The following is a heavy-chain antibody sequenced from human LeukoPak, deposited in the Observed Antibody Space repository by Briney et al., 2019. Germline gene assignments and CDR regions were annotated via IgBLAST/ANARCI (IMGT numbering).Heavy chain of an antibody. V-gene: IGHV1-2*02. CDR2: INPNSGGT. Sequence: PSVKVSCKASGYTFTGYYMHWVRQAPGQGLEWMGWINPNSGGTNYAQKFQGRVTMTRDTSISTAYMELSRLTSDDTAIYYCARVLPSDYWGQGTLVTVSS. J-gene: IGHJ4*02. CDR3: ARVLPSDY. CDR1: GYTFTGYY.